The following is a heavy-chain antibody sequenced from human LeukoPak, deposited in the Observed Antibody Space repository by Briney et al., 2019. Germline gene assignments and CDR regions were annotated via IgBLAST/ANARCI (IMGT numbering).Heavy chain of an antibody. J-gene: IGHJ4*02. Sequence: SGPTLVNPTQTLTLTCTFSGFSLNTSGVAVGWIRQPPGKALEWLALIYWDDDKRYSPSLKSRLTITKDTSKNQVVLTMTNMDPVDTATHYCGIYGSGSNYFDYWGQGTLVTVSS. CDR2: IYWDDDK. D-gene: IGHD3-10*01. CDR1: GFSLNTSGVA. CDR3: GIYGSGSNYFDY. V-gene: IGHV2-5*02.